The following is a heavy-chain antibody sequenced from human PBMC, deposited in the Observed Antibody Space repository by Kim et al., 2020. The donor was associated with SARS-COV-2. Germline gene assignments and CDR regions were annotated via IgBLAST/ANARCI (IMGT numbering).Heavy chain of an antibody. CDR3: AREGVYGSGGS. V-gene: IGHV3-53*01. D-gene: IGHD2-15*01. Sequence: YYADSVKGRFTITRDHLKNTLYLQMNSLRAEDTAVYYCAREGVYGSGGSWGQGTLVTVSS. J-gene: IGHJ4*02.